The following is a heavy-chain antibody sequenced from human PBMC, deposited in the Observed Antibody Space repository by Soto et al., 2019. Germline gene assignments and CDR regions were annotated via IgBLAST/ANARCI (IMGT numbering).Heavy chain of an antibody. D-gene: IGHD3-3*01. Sequence: GGSLRLSCAASGFTFSIYAMHWARQAPGKGLEWVAVISYDGSNKYYADSVKGRFTISRDNSKNALYLQMNSLRAEDTAVYYCARDQRAYYDFWSGYFSEGAFDIWGQGTMVTVSS. V-gene: IGHV3-30-3*01. J-gene: IGHJ3*02. CDR2: ISYDGSNK. CDR3: ARDQRAYYDFWSGYFSEGAFDI. CDR1: GFTFSIYA.